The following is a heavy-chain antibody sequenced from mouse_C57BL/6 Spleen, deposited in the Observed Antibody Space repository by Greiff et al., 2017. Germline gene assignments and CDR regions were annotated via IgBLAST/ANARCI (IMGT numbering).Heavy chain of an antibody. CDR3: ARYMRDYDGPYFDY. J-gene: IGHJ2*01. CDR1: GFTFTDYY. D-gene: IGHD2-4*01. CDR2: IRNKANGYTT. Sequence: EVKLMESGGGLVQPGGSLSLSCAASGFTFTDYYMSWVRQPPGKALEWLGFIRNKANGYTTEYSASVKGRFTISRDNSQSILYLQMKALRAENSATYYCARYMRDYDGPYFDYWGQGTTLTVSS. V-gene: IGHV7-3*01.